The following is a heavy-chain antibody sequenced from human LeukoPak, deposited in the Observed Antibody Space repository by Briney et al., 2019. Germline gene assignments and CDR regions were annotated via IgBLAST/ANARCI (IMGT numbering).Heavy chain of an antibody. Sequence: PSETLSLTCTVSGGSISSYYWSWILQPPGKGLEWLGYIYYSGSTNYNPSLKSRVTISIDTSKNQFSLKLSSVTAADTAVYYCARATYHSGSGSYIYYYMDVWAKGTTVTVSS. D-gene: IGHD3-10*01. J-gene: IGHJ6*03. CDR3: ARATYHSGSGSYIYYYMDV. CDR2: IYYSGST. CDR1: GGSISSYY. V-gene: IGHV4-59*01.